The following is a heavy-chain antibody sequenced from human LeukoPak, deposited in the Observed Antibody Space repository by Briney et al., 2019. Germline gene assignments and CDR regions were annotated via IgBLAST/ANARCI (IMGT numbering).Heavy chain of an antibody. V-gene: IGHV3-30*03. Sequence: PGGSLRLSCAASGFTLTTYGMHWVRQAPGKGLEWVAVISHDAINKDYADSVKGRFTISRDTAKNTLYLQMNSLRAEDTAVYYCARDYGGSYYYYYGMDVWGQGTTVTVSS. CDR3: ARDYGGSYYYYYGMDV. CDR2: ISHDAINK. J-gene: IGHJ6*02. D-gene: IGHD4-23*01. CDR1: GFTLTTYG.